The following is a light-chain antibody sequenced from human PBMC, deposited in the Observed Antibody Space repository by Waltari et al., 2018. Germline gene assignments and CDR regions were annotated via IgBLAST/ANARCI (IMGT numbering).Light chain of an antibody. CDR3: LQANTLPLT. J-gene: IGKJ4*01. V-gene: IGKV1-12*01. CDR1: QGVSTW. Sequence: DIQMTQSPSSVSASVGDRVTITCRASQGVSTWLAWYQHKPGKAPQLLIYGASMLQRGVPSRFSGTGSGTDFTLTINSLQPEDFATYFCLQANTLPLTFGGGTKVDLK. CDR2: GAS.